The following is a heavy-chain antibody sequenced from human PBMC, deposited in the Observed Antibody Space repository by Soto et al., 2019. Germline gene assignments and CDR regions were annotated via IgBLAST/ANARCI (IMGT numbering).Heavy chain of an antibody. CDR2: ISYDGSNK. J-gene: IGHJ6*02. Sequence: GGSLRLSCAASGFTFSSYGMHWVRQAPGKGLEWVAVISYDGSNKYYADSVKGRFTISRDNSKNTLYLQMNSLRAEDTAVYYCAKGGGYDFWSYYYYYGMDVWGQGTTVTVSS. V-gene: IGHV3-30*18. CDR3: AKGGGYDFWSYYYYYGMDV. CDR1: GFTFSSYG. D-gene: IGHD3-3*01.